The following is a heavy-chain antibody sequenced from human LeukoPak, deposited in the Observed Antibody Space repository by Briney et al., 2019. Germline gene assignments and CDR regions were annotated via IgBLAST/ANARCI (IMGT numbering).Heavy chain of an antibody. J-gene: IGHJ1*01. CDR1: GGSISSYY. CDR2: IYYSGST. Sequence: KPSETLSLTCTVSGGSISSYYWSWIRQPPGKGLEWIGYIYYSGSTNYNPSLKSRVTISVDTSKNQFSLKLSSVTAADTAVYYCARGRGTGRVTAGYFQHWGQGTMVTVSS. CDR3: ARGRGTGRVTAGYFQH. D-gene: IGHD3/OR15-3a*01. V-gene: IGHV4-59*01.